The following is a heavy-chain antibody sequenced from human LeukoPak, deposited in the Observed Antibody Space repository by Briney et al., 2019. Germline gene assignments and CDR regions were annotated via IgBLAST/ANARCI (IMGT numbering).Heavy chain of an antibody. CDR1: GGTFSSYA. CDR2: IIPIFGTA. D-gene: IGHD6-13*01. J-gene: IGHJ4*02. CDR3: ARGIAAAGTPLDY. V-gene: IGHV1-69*13. Sequence: VKVSCKASGGTFSSYAISWVRQAPGQGLELMGGIIPIFGTANYAQKFQGRVTITTDESTSTAYMELSSLRSEDTAVYYCARGIAAAGTPLDYWGQGTLVTVSS.